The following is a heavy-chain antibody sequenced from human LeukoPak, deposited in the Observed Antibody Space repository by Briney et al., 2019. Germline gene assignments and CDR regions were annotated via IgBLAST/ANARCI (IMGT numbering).Heavy chain of an antibody. J-gene: IGHJ4*02. Sequence: RGASLQISCKGSGYIFTSYWIGWVRQLPGKGLEWMGIIYPGDSDTRYSPSFQGQVTISADKSISTAYLQWSSLKASDTAMYYCARQGYSSSWPDYWGQGTLVTVSS. CDR2: IYPGDSDT. V-gene: IGHV5-51*01. CDR3: ARQGYSSSWPDY. D-gene: IGHD6-13*01. CDR1: GYIFTSYW.